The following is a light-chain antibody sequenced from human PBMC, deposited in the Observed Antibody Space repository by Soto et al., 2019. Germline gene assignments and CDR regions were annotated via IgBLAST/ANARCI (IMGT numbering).Light chain of an antibody. J-gene: IGLJ1*01. CDR3: CSYESNPYV. CDR1: SSDVGSYNS. CDR2: EGS. Sequence: QSALTQPASVSGSPGQSIAISCTGTSSDVGSYNSVSWYQQHPGKAPKLMIYEGSKRPSGGSDRFTGSKSGIKASLTISGLPAEDAADYYCCSYESNPYVFGTGTKLTV. V-gene: IGLV2-23*01.